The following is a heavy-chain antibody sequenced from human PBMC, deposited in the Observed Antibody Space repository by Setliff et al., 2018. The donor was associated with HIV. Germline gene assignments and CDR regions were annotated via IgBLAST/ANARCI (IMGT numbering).Heavy chain of an antibody. J-gene: IGHJ4*02. CDR2: IYYTGST. V-gene: IGHV4-39*01. CDR1: GDSLSSGDSY. Sequence: SETLSLTCSVSGDSLSSGDSYWAWIRQPPGKGLEWIGSIYYTGSTFSNPSLKSRVTISGDTTRSQFSLKLDSVTAADTAMYYCARHPPYCSGGSCYRGRGYYFDYWGQGTLVTV. D-gene: IGHD2-15*01. CDR3: ARHPPYCSGGSCYRGRGYYFDY.